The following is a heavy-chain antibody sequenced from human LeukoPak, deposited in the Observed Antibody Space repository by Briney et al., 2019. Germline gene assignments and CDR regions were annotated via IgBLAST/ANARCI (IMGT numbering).Heavy chain of an antibody. Sequence: GGSLRLSCAASVFTFSSYSMNWVRQAPGKGLEWVSSISSGSKYIYNADSVKGRFTISRDNAKNSLYLQMNSLRAEDTAVYYCARVWSSGYTKDYWGQGTLVTVSS. CDR3: ARVWSSGYTKDY. CDR2: ISSGSKYI. V-gene: IGHV3-21*01. CDR1: VFTFSSYS. J-gene: IGHJ4*02. D-gene: IGHD3-22*01.